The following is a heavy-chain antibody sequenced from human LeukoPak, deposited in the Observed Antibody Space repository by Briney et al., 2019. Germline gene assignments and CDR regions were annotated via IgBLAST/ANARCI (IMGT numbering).Heavy chain of an antibody. D-gene: IGHD2-21*01. CDR3: AREVMLWAGYFDL. CDR1: GFTFSTYS. J-gene: IGHJ2*01. CDR2: IGGTGTSI. V-gene: IGHV3-21*01. Sequence: PGGSLRLSCAASGFTFSTYSMNWVRQAPGKGLEWVSSIGGTGTSIYYADSVKGRFTISRDNPKNSLYLQMNSLRAEDTAVYYCAREVMLWAGYFDLWGRGTLVTVSS.